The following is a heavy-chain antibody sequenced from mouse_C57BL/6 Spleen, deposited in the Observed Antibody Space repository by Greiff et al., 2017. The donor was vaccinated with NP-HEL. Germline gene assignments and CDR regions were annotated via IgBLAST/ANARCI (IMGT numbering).Heavy chain of an antibody. CDR3: ARGYYIKAWFAY. D-gene: IGHD2-3*01. CDR2: INPNNGGT. V-gene: IGHV1-26*01. Sequence: EVKLQQSGPELVKPGASVKISCKASGYTFTDYYMNWVKQSHGKSLEWIGDINPNNGGTSYNQKFKGKATLTVDKSSSTAYMELRSLTSEDSAVYYCARGYYIKAWFAYWGQGTLVTVSA. J-gene: IGHJ3*01. CDR1: GYTFTDYY.